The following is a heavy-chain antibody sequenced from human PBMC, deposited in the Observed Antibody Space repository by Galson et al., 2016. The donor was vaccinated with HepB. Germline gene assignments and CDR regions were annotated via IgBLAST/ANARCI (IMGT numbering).Heavy chain of an antibody. CDR2: MNPNSGKT. D-gene: IGHD3-3*01. CDR1: GYTFTSYD. J-gene: IGHJ6*02. V-gene: IGHV1-8*01. Sequence: SVKVSCKASGYTFTSYDINWVRQATGQGLEWMGWMNPNSGKTGYAQKFQGRVSMTRNTSISTAYMELTSLRSEDTAMYYCASLGPTYLDFWSAYSQHGQPYYYYDMDVWGQGTTVTVSS. CDR3: ASLGPTYLDFWSAYSQHGQPYYYYDMDV.